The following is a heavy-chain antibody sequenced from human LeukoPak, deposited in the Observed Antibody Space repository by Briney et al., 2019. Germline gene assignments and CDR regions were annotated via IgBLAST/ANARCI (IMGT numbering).Heavy chain of an antibody. CDR3: AKHKENYGDSCLDDY. CDR1: GFTFSSYA. CDR2: ISGSGDNT. D-gene: IGHD4-17*01. J-gene: IGHJ4*02. Sequence: PGGSLRLSCAASGFTFSSYAMSWVRQAPGKGLEWVSVISGSGDNTYYADSVKGRLTNSRDNSKNTLYLQMTSLRGEDTAVYYCAKHKENYGDSCLDDYWGRGTLVTVSS. V-gene: IGHV3-23*01.